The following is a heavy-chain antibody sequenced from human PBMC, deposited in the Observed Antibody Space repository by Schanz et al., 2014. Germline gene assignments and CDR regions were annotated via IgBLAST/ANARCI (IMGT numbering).Heavy chain of an antibody. V-gene: IGHV1-69*02. D-gene: IGHD6-13*01. CDR2: IIPILGIA. J-gene: IGHJ4*02. CDR3: ASSGAGYSSSWDFDY. Sequence: QVQLVQSGAEVKKPGSSVKVSCKASGGTFSSYTISWVRQAPGQGLEWMGRIIPILGIATYAQKFQGRLTITADKSTSTAYMDVSSLRSEDTAVYYCASSGAGYSSSWDFDYWGQGTLXTVSS. CDR1: GGTFSSYT.